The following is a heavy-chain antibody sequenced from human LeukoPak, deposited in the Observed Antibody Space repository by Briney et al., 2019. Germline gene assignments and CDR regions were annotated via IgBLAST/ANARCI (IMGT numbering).Heavy chain of an antibody. D-gene: IGHD3-22*01. CDR3: AKRDSSGYYYFDY. V-gene: IGHV3-21*04. CDR1: GFTFSSYS. Sequence: GGSLRLSCAASGFTFSSYSMNWVRQAPGKGLEWVSSISSSSSYIYYADSVKGRFTISRDNSKNTVYLQMNSLRAEDTAVYYCAKRDSSGYYYFDYWGQGALVTVSS. J-gene: IGHJ4*02. CDR2: ISSSSSYI.